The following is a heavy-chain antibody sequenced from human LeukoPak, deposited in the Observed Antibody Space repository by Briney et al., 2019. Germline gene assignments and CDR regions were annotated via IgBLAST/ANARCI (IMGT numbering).Heavy chain of an antibody. CDR3: ARDLLDY. Sequence: GVSVSLFCAASGFTFSFYNMNWVRQAPGRGLEWLSYLSRDSIPTYYADSVKGSFTISRDNAKDSLYLQMNSLRDEDTAVYFCARDLLDYWGQGTLVTVSS. J-gene: IGHJ4*02. CDR1: GFTFSFYN. CDR2: LSRDSIPT. V-gene: IGHV3-48*02.